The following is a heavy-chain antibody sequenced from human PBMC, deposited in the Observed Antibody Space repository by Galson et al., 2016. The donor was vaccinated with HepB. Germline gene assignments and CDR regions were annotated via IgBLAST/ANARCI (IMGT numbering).Heavy chain of an antibody. CDR2: IDPSDSYT. Sequence: QSGAEVKKPGESLRISCKGSGYSFTSYWITWVRQMPGKGLEWMGKIDPSDSYTNYSPSFHGHVTISADQSISTAYLQWSSRKASDTAMYYCASLGFTMVRGATASDAFNFWGQGTMVTVSS. V-gene: IGHV5-10-1*01. CDR1: GYSFTSYW. J-gene: IGHJ3*01. D-gene: IGHD3-10*01. CDR3: ASLGFTMVRGATASDAFNF.